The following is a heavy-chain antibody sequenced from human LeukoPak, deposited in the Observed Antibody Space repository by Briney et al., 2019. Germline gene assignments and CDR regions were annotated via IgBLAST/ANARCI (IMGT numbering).Heavy chain of an antibody. Sequence: SETLSLTCAVYGGSFSGYYWSWIRQPPGKELEWIGEINHSGSTNYNPSLKSRVTISVDTSKNQFSLKLSSVTAADTAVYYCARGDSYYDFWSGKFFDYWGQGTLATVSS. J-gene: IGHJ4*02. CDR1: GGSFSGYY. CDR3: ARGDSYYDFWSGKFFDY. D-gene: IGHD3-3*01. CDR2: INHSGST. V-gene: IGHV4-34*01.